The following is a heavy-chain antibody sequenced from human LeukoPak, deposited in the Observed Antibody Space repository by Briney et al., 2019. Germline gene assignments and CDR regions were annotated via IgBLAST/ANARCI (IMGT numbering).Heavy chain of an antibody. CDR3: ARDRAVAGTDWFDP. V-gene: IGHV1-2*02. Sequence: ASVKVSCKASGYTFTGYYMHWVRQAPGQGLEWMGWINPNSGGTNYAQKFQGRVTMTRDTSISTAYMELSRLRSDDTAVYYCARDRAVAGTDWFDPWGQGILVTVSS. CDR1: GYTFTGYY. J-gene: IGHJ5*02. CDR2: INPNSGGT. D-gene: IGHD6-19*01.